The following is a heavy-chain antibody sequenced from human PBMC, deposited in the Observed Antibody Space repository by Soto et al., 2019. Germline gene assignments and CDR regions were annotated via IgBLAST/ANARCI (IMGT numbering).Heavy chain of an antibody. CDR1: GFTFSSYA. Sequence: GGSLRLSCAASGFTFSSYAMSWVRQAPGKGLEWVSAISGSGGSTYYADSVKGRFPTSRDNSKNTLYLQMNSLRAEDTAVYYWAKAVRKMGVDTWGQGTLVTVSS. J-gene: IGHJ5*02. CDR2: ISGSGGST. D-gene: IGHD2-2*01. V-gene: IGHV3-23*01. CDR3: AKAVRKMGVDT.